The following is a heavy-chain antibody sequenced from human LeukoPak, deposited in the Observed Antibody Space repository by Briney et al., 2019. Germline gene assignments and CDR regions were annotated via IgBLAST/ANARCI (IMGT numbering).Heavy chain of an antibody. CDR1: GFTFSSYS. CDR2: ISGSGGST. V-gene: IGHV3-23*01. CDR3: AKGDGYGDYGYDY. J-gene: IGHJ4*02. Sequence: GSLRLSCAASGFTFSSYSMNWVRQAPGKGLEWVSAISGSGGSTYYADSVKGRFTISRDNSKNTLYLQMNSLRAEDTAVYYCAKGDGYGDYGYDYWGQGTLVTVSS. D-gene: IGHD4-17*01.